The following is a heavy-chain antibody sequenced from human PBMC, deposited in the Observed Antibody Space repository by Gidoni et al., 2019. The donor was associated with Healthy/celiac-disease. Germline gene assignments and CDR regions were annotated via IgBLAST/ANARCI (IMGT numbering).Heavy chain of an antibody. D-gene: IGHD6-13*01. CDR2: INPNSGGT. J-gene: IGHJ6*02. CDR3: ARDRSFGYIHYYYYGMDV. Sequence: QVQLVQSGAEVKKPGASVKVSCKASGYTFTGYYMHWVRQAPGQGLEWMGWINPNSGGTNYAQKFQGRVTMTRDTSISTAYMELSRLRSDDTAVYYCARDRSFGYIHYYYYGMDVWGQGTTVTVSS. V-gene: IGHV1-2*02. CDR1: GYTFTGYY.